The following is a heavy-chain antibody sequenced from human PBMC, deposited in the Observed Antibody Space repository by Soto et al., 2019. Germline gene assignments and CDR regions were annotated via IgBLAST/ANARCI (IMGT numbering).Heavy chain of an antibody. Sequence: GASVKVSCKASGYTFTSYAMHWVRQAPGQRLEWMGWINAGNGNTKYSQKFQGRVTITRDTSASTAYMELSSLRSEDTAVYYCARNLMDYDILTGYYMAYYFEYWGQGTLVTVSS. D-gene: IGHD3-9*01. CDR2: INAGNGNT. CDR1: GYTFTSYA. V-gene: IGHV1-3*01. CDR3: ARNLMDYDILTGYYMAYYFEY. J-gene: IGHJ4*02.